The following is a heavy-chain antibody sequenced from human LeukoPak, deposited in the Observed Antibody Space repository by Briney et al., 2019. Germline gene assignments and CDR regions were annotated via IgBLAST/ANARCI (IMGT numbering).Heavy chain of an antibody. CDR3: ARVRSGDQQGEFDY. CDR1: GYSISSGYY. V-gene: IGHV4-38-2*02. J-gene: IGHJ4*02. CDR2: IYHSGST. Sequence: SETLSLTCTVSGYSISSGYYWGWIRQPPGKGLEWIGSIYHSGSTYYNPSLKSRVTISVDTSKNQFSLKLSSVTAADTAVYYCARVRSGDQQGEFDYWGQGTLVTVSS. D-gene: IGHD4-17*01.